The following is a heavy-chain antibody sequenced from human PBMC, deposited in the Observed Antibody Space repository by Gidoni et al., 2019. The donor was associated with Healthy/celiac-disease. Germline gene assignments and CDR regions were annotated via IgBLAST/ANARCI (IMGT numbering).Heavy chain of an antibody. D-gene: IGHD3-22*01. J-gene: IGHJ3*02. CDR1: GGSISSYY. V-gene: IGHV4-59*01. Sequence: QVQLQESGPGLVKPSETLSLTCTVSGGSISSYYWSWIRQPPGKGLEWIGYIYYSGSTNYNPSLKSRVTISVDTSKNQFSLKLSSVTAADTAVYYCARAYDSSGYPLLPAFDIWGQGTMVTVSS. CDR3: ARAYDSSGYPLLPAFDI. CDR2: IYYSGST.